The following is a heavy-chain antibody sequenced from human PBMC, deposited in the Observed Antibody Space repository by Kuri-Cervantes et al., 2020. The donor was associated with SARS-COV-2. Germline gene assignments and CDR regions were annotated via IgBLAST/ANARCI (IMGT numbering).Heavy chain of an antibody. V-gene: IGHV3-23*01. CDR3: AQDVSSSWPGSNYYGMDV. D-gene: IGHD6-13*01. Sequence: LSLTCAASGFTFSSYAMSWVRQAPGKGLEWVSAISGSGGSTYYADSVKGRFTISRDNSKNTLYLQMNSLRAEDTAVYYCAQDVSSSWPGSNYYGMDVWGQGTTVTVSS. CDR1: GFTFSSYA. J-gene: IGHJ6*02. CDR2: ISGSGGST.